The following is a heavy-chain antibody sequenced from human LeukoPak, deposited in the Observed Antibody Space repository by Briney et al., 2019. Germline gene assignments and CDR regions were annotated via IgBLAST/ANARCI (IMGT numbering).Heavy chain of an antibody. D-gene: IGHD6-19*01. Sequence: SGRSLRLSCAASRFTFSSYAMHWVRQAPGKGLEWVAVISYDGSNKYYADSVKGRFTISRDNSKNTLYLQMNSLRAEDTAVYYCARDQGRSRRYSSGWEDYYYYG. J-gene: IGHJ6*01. CDR3: ARDQGRSRRYSSGWEDYYYYG. CDR1: RFTFSSYA. CDR2: ISYDGSNK. V-gene: IGHV3-30*04.